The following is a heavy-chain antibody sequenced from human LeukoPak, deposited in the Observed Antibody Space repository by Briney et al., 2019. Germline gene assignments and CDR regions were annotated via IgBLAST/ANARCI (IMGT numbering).Heavy chain of an antibody. V-gene: IGHV3-23*01. J-gene: IGHJ2*01. CDR3: AREGLRVWYFDL. CDR1: GFTFSSYA. CDR2: ISGSGGST. D-gene: IGHD5-12*01. Sequence: GSLRLSCAASGFTFSSYAMSWVRQAPGKGLEWVSAISGSGGSTYYADSVKGRFTISRDNSKNTLYLQMNSLRAEDTALYYCAREGLRVWYFDLWGRGTLVTVSS.